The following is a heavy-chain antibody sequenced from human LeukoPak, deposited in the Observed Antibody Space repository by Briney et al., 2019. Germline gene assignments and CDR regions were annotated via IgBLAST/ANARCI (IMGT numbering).Heavy chain of an antibody. Sequence: PGGSLRLSCAASGFTFISYWMHWVRQAPGEGLVWVSRINSDGSSTRYADSVKGRFTISRDNAKNTLYLQMNSLRAEDTAVYYCATGQGHGMDVWGQGTTVTVSS. D-gene: IGHD1-14*01. CDR1: GFTFISYW. CDR2: INSDGSST. J-gene: IGHJ6*02. CDR3: ATGQGHGMDV. V-gene: IGHV3-74*01.